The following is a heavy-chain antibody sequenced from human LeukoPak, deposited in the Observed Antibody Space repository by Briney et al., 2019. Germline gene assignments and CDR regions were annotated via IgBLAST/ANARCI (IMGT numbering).Heavy chain of an antibody. CDR2: IYSGGST. J-gene: IGHJ3*02. CDR3: AKDEIPITLVAGTGPLAFDS. D-gene: IGHD6-19*01. CDR1: GFTVSSNY. V-gene: IGHV3-66*01. Sequence: PGGSLRLSCAASGFTVSSNYMSWVRQAPGKWLEWVSVIYSGGSTYYADSVKGRFTISRDNSKNTLYLQMNSLRLEDTALYYCAKDEIPITLVAGTGPLAFDSWGQGTKVTVSS.